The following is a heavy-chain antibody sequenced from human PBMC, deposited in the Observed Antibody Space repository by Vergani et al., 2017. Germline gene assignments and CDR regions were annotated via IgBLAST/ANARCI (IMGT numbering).Heavy chain of an antibody. V-gene: IGHV4-38-2*01. J-gene: IGHJ2*01. CDR2: IHNRGKT. D-gene: IGHD2-21*01. Sequence: QLQLHKSGPGLVKPSETLSLTCSVSGYSIGSGFYWAWIRQSPGEGLQWLTSIHNRGKTYHNPSLKSRVSVSLDTSKNRFSLNLTSVTATDTAVNYYARSQGDYWYFDLWGPGSLVTVSS. CDR3: ARSQGDYWYFDL. CDR1: GYSIGSGFY.